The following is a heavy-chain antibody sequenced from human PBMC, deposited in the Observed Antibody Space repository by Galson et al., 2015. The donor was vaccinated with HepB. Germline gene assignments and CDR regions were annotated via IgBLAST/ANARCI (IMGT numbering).Heavy chain of an antibody. V-gene: IGHV3-30-3*01. J-gene: IGHJ2*01. Sequence: SLRLSCAASGFTFSSYAMHWVRQAPGKGLEWVAVISYDGRNKYYADSVKGRFTISRDNSKNTLYLQMNSLRAEDTAVYYCARDSHDYGDSRYFDLWGRGTLVTVSS. CDR3: ARDSHDYGDSRYFDL. CDR2: ISYDGRNK. CDR1: GFTFSSYA. D-gene: IGHD4-17*01.